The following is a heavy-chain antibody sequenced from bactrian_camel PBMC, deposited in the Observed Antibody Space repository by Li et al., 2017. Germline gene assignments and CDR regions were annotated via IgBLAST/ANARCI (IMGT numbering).Heavy chain of an antibody. CDR1: GFTFSSYG. J-gene: IGHJ4*01. CDR2: IADTST. D-gene: IGHD3*01. CDR3: ATALQSGGYGQYEYHV. Sequence: VQLVESGEALVQPGGSLRLSCATSGFTFSSYGMNWVRQAPGKGLEWVSSIADTSTYYANSVKGRFTISRDNDKNTLYLQLSSLKSEDTALYYCATALQSGGYGQYEYHVWGQGTQVTVS. V-gene: IGHV3-2*01.